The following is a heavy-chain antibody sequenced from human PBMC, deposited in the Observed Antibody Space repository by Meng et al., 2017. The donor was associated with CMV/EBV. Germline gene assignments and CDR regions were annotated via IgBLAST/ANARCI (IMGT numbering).Heavy chain of an antibody. CDR3: GRGVGVYNFWTGSEPNGAYDI. J-gene: IGHJ3*02. CDR2: LYYGGNT. Sequence: SETLSLTCTVSGSSISSSNSYWGWIRQPPGKGLEWLGTLYYGGNTYYNPSLKSRVTISVDTSKIQFSLRLTSVTAADTAVYYCGRGVGVYNFWTGSEPNGAYDIWGQGTKVTVSS. CDR1: GSSISSSNSY. D-gene: IGHD3/OR15-3a*01. V-gene: IGHV4-39*07.